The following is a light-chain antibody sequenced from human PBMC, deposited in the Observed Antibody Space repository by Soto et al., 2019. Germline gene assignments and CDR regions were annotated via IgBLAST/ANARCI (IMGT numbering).Light chain of an antibody. V-gene: IGKV1-39*01. CDR3: QQSDSTPWT. CDR2: SAS. Sequence: IQMTQSPSSLSASVGDRVTITCRASQSISNFLNWYQKKPGKAPKLLIHSASRLQSGVPSTFSGDGSGTDFTLSISSLPPEDFSTYYWQQSDSTPWTFGQGTEVEIK. J-gene: IGKJ1*01. CDR1: QSISNF.